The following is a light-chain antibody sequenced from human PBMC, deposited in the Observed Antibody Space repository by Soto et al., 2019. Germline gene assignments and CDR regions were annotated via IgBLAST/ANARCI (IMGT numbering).Light chain of an antibody. V-gene: IGKV3-15*01. Sequence: EIVVTQSPATLSVSPGDRDTLSCRASQSIGIDLAWYQQKPGQAPRLLIYGTSTRATGVPARFSGIGSGTEFTLAISSLQSEDFAIYYCQQYNDWPYTFGQGTKLEIK. CDR2: GTS. CDR3: QQYNDWPYT. CDR1: QSIGID. J-gene: IGKJ2*01.